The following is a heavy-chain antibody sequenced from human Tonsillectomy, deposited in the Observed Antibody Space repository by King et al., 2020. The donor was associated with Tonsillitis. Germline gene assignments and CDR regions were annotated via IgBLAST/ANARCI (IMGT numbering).Heavy chain of an antibody. V-gene: IGHV3-23*01. CDR2: LSAIGGSP. D-gene: IGHD1/OR15-1a*01. CDR3: ARWGKLGQYYFDY. J-gene: IGHJ4*02. CDR1: GFTLSTYA. Sequence: VQSGGSLRLSCAASGFTLSTYAMSWVRQAPGKGLEWVSALSAIGGSPYYADSVRGRFTISRDNSKNTLYLQINSLRAEDTAIYYCARWGKLGQYYFDYWGQGTLVTVSS.